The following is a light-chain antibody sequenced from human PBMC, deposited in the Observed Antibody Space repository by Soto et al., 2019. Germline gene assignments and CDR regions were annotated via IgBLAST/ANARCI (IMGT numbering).Light chain of an antibody. CDR1: QSISSW. CDR2: DAS. V-gene: IGKV1-5*01. CDR3: QQYNSYSIT. J-gene: IGKJ5*01. Sequence: DIRMTQSPSTLSGSVGDRFTITFRASQSISSWLAWYQQKPGKAPKLLIYDASSLESGVPSRFSGSGSGTEFTLTISSLQPDDFATYYCQQYNSYSITFGQGTRLEIK.